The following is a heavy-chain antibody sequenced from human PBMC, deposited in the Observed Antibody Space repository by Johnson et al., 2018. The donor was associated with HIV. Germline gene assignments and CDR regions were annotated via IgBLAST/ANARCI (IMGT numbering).Heavy chain of an antibody. CDR1: AFTVSDNY. V-gene: IGHV3-66*01. D-gene: IGHD6-13*01. Sequence: MQLVESGGGLVQPGGSLRLSCAASAFTVSDNYLSWVRPAPGQGLEWVSVIYTGGSTYYADSLKGRFPISRDNSKNTLYLQMNSLRAEDTAVYYCAKDQWSSSWTNDAFDIWGQGTMVTVSS. J-gene: IGHJ3*02. CDR2: IYTGGST. CDR3: AKDQWSSSWTNDAFDI.